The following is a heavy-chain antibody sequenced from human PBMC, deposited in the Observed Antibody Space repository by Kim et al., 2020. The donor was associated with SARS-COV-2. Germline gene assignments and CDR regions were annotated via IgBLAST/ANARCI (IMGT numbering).Heavy chain of an antibody. V-gene: IGHV4-34*13. Sequence: NPSLKSRVTISVDTSKNQFSLMVSSVTAADTAVYYCARGGDDSSGYQAFDIWGQGTMVTVSS. CDR3: ARGGDDSSGYQAFDI. J-gene: IGHJ3*02. D-gene: IGHD3-22*01.